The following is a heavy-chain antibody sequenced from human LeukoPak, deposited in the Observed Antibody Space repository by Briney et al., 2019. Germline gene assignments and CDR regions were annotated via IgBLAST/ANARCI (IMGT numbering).Heavy chain of an antibody. Sequence: GGSLRLSCAASGFAFSTFAMNWVRQAPGKGLEWVSALSGNGAKTYYADSVKGRFTISRDNSGNTLYLQMNRPRAEDTAIYFCAKDLNYAFDYWGQGALVTVSS. CDR1: GFAFSTFA. D-gene: IGHD1-7*01. CDR2: LSGNGAKT. CDR3: AKDLNYAFDY. J-gene: IGHJ4*02. V-gene: IGHV3-23*01.